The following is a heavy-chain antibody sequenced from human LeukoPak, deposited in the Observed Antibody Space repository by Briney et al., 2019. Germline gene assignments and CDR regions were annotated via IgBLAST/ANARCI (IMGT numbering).Heavy chain of an antibody. D-gene: IGHD6-19*01. Sequence: ASVKVSCKASGYTFTGYYMHWVRQAPGQGLEWMGWINPNSGGTNYAQKFQGRVTMTRNTSISTAYMELSSLRSEDTAVYYCARVSEWLDYYYYGMDVWGQGTTVTVSS. V-gene: IGHV1-2*02. CDR2: INPNSGGT. J-gene: IGHJ6*02. CDR3: ARVSEWLDYYYYGMDV. CDR1: GYTFTGYY.